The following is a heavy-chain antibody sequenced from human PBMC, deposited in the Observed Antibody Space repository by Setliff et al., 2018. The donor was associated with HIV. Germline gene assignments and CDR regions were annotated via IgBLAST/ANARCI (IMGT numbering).Heavy chain of an antibody. CDR2: LYYSGST. J-gene: IGHJ3*01. D-gene: IGHD2-21*02. CDR3: ARRIAPGWWGGNSGDAFDL. Sequence: SETLSLTCTASGGSISSHYWSWIRQPPGKGLEWIGSLYYSGSTYYNPSLKSRVTMSVDTSKNQFSLKLSSVTAADTAVYYCARRIAPGWWGGNSGDAFDLWG. V-gene: IGHV4-39*01. CDR1: GGSISSHY.